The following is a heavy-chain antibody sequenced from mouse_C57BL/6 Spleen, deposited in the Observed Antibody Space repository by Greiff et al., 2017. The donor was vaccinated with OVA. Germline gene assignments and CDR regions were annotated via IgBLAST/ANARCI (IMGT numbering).Heavy chain of an antibody. J-gene: IGHJ2*01. CDR1: GYTFTSYW. D-gene: IGHD2-4*01. CDR3: ARRGDYDGYYFDY. CDR2: IDPSDSYT. V-gene: IGHV1-50*01. Sequence: VKLQEPGAELVKPGASVKLSCKASGYTFTSYWMQWVKQRPGQGLEWIGEIDPSDSYTNYNQKFKGKATLTVDTSSSTAYMQLSSLTSEDSAVYYCARRGDYDGYYFDYWGQGTTLTVSS.